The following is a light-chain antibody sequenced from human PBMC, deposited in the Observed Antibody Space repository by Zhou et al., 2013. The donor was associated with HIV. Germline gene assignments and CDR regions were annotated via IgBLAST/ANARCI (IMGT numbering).Light chain of an antibody. J-gene: IGKJ4*01. V-gene: IGKV3-20*01. CDR1: QTVSNNF. CDR3: QQYGSSPLT. Sequence: EIVLTQSPGTLSLSPGESATLSCRASQTVSNNFLAWYQQKSGQAPRLLIYGASNRATGIPDRFSGSGSGTDFTLTISRLEPEDFAVYYCQQYGSSPLTFGGGTKVELK. CDR2: GAS.